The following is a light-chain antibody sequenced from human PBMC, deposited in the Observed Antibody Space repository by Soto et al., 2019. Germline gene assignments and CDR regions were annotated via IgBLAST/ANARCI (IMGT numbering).Light chain of an antibody. CDR3: QQFGSSPGLT. J-gene: IGKJ3*01. V-gene: IGKV3-20*01. CDR2: AAS. Sequence: EIGLTQSPGTLSLSPGERATLSCRASQSINNRYLAWYQQKPGQAPRLLIYAASSRATGIPDWFSGSGSGTDFTLTISRLEPEDFAVYYCQQFGSSPGLTFGPGTKVDIK. CDR1: QSINNRY.